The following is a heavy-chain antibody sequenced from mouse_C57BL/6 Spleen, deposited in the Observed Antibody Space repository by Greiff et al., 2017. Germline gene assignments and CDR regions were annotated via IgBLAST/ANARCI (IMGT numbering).Heavy chain of an antibody. J-gene: IGHJ2*01. CDR3: ARQLRLRFDY. V-gene: IGHV1-53*01. Sequence: QVQLQQPGTELVKPGASVKLSCKASGYTFTSYWMHWVKQCPGQGLEWIGNINPSNGGTNYNEKFKSKTTLTVDKSSSTAYMQIRSLTSEDSAVYYCARQLRLRFDYWGQGTTLTVSS. D-gene: IGHD3-2*02. CDR2: INPSNGGT. CDR1: GYTFTSYW.